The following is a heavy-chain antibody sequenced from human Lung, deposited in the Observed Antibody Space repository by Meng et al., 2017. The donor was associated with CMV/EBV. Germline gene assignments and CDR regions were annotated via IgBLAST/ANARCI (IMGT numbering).Heavy chain of an antibody. D-gene: IGHD3-16*01. J-gene: IGHJ4*02. V-gene: IGHV3-30*02. CDR3: AKDLLLFGGPNAYFDQ. CDR1: GFRFDDYG. Sequence: SXXASGFRFDDYGMHWVRQTPGKGLEWVAFIRHDGTNKFYGDSVKGRFTISRDNSKNTVYLQMNSLRPGETAVYYCAKDLLLFGGPNAYFDQWGQGTXVTVAS. CDR2: IRHDGTNK.